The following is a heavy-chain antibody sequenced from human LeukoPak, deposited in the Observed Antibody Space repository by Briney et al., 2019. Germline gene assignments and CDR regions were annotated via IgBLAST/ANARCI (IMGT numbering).Heavy chain of an antibody. V-gene: IGHV1-3*01. D-gene: IGHD2-2*01. J-gene: IGHJ4*02. CDR3: ARSYIVVVPAVYFDY. CDR1: GYTFITYA. Sequence: GASVKVSCKTSGYTFITYAIQWVRQAPGQRLEWMGWINGGDGNTKFSQKFQGRVTITRDTSASSSYMELSSLRSEDTAVYYCARSYIVVVPAVYFDYWGQGTLVTVSS. CDR2: INGGDGNT.